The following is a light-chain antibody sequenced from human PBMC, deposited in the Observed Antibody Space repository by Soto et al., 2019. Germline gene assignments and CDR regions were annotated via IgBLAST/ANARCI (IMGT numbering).Light chain of an antibody. CDR3: TSYTTSSPYLV. Sequence: QSALTQPASVSGSPGQSITISCTGTSSDVGGYNYVSWYQHHPGKAPKLMMYDVTNRPSGVSNRISGSKSGNTASLTISGLQAEDEADYYCTSYTTSSPYLVFGGGTKLTVL. CDR1: SSDVGGYNY. V-gene: IGLV2-14*03. CDR2: DVT. J-gene: IGLJ3*02.